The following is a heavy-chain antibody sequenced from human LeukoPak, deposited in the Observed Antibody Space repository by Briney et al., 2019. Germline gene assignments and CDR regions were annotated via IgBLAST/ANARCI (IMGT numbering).Heavy chain of an antibody. D-gene: IGHD1-26*01. CDR2: INSDGSST. CDR1: GFTFRSSW. J-gene: IGHJ6*02. Sequence: GGSLRLSCAASGFTFRSSWMHWVRQAPGKGLVWVSRINSDGSSTHYADSVKGRFTISRDTSKSTLYLQMDSLRAEDTAVYYCARDTAEGGDYFYGMDVWGQGTTVTVSS. V-gene: IGHV3-74*01. CDR3: ARDTAEGGDYFYGMDV.